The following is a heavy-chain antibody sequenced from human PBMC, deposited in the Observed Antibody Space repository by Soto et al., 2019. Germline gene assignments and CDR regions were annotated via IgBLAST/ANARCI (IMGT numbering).Heavy chain of an antibody. D-gene: IGHD1-26*01. Sequence: QVQLVQSGAEVRKPGSSVRVSCKAAGGTFDTYAVSWVRQAPGQGLEWMGGIITMFGTPYYAQRFQGRVTITADESTGTAYMELRSLRSEDTAVYFCARDRDFGNYFDSAYWGQGTLVTVSS. V-gene: IGHV1-69*01. CDR3: ARDRDFGNYFDSAY. CDR2: IITMFGTP. CDR1: GGTFDTYA. J-gene: IGHJ4*02.